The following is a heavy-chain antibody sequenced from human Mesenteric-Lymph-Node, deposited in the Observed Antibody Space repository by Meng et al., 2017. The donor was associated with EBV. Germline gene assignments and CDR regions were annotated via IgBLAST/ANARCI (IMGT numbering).Heavy chain of an antibody. CDR1: GDSISSNYC. CDR3: ARDELMVRGLFDS. Sequence: QLKESGPGLVKPSETLSLTCTVSGDSISSNYCWNWIRQSPGKGLEWIGSVFYSGSTYYNPSLKSRVTISVDTSTGEFSLKLTSVTAADTAIYYCARDELMVRGLFDSWGQGTLVTVSS. D-gene: IGHD3-10*01. CDR2: VFYSGST. V-gene: IGHV4-39*07. J-gene: IGHJ4*02.